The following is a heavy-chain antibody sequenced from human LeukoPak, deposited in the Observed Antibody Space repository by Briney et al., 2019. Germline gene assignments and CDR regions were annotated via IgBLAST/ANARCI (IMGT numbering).Heavy chain of an antibody. D-gene: IGHD7-27*01. J-gene: IGHJ5*02. CDR2: ISGSGDST. CDR1: GFTFNSSA. V-gene: IGHV3-23*01. Sequence: GGTLRLSCAASGFTFNSSAMSWLGPAPGKELEWVSCISGSGDSTYYEDSVKGRFTISRDNSKNTLYLQMNSLSAEATAGYCRARYWGSVWFDPWGQGTLVTVSS. CDR3: ARYWGSVWFDP.